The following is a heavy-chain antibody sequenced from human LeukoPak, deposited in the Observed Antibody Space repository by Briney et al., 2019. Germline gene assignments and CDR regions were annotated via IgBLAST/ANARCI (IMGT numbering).Heavy chain of an antibody. Sequence: SCKASGGTFSSYAMHWVRQAPGKGLEWVAVISYDGRNEYYEDSVKGRFTISRDNSKNTLYLQMNSLRTEDTAVYFCARDRGYSYGNFDYWGQGTLVTVSS. CDR3: ARDRGYSYGNFDY. CDR2: ISYDGRNE. D-gene: IGHD5-18*01. J-gene: IGHJ4*02. CDR1: GGTFSSYA. V-gene: IGHV3-30*04.